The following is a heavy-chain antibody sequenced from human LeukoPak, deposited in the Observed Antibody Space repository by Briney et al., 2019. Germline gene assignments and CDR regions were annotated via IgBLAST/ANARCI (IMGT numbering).Heavy chain of an antibody. J-gene: IGHJ3*02. CDR2: ISSSSSYI. Sequence: SGGSLRLSCAASGFTFSSFGMTWVRQAPGKGLEWVSSISSSSSYIYYADSVKGRFTISRDNAKNSLYLQMNSLRAEDTAVYYCARVFNYYDRPDAFDIWGQGTMVTVSS. D-gene: IGHD3-22*01. V-gene: IGHV3-21*01. CDR3: ARVFNYYDRPDAFDI. CDR1: GFTFSSFG.